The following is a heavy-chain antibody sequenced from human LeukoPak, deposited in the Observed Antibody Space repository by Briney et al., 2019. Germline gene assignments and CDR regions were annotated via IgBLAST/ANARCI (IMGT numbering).Heavy chain of an antibody. CDR2: IYYSGST. V-gene: IGHV4-59*01. D-gene: IGHD3-22*01. Sequence: PSETLSLTCTVSGGSISSYYWSWIRQPPGKGLEWIGYIYYSGSTNYNPSLKSRVTISVDTSKNQFSLKLSSVTAADTAVYYCARGESSGYYFSFDYWGQGTLVTVSS. J-gene: IGHJ4*02. CDR3: ARGESSGYYFSFDY. CDR1: GGSISSYY.